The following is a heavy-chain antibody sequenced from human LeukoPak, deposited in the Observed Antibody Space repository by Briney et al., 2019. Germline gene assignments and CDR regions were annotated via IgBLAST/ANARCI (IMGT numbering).Heavy chain of an antibody. D-gene: IGHD6-13*01. V-gene: IGHV4-61*02. J-gene: IGHJ1*01. CDR3: ARDGYSSSWYGYFQH. CDR2: IYTSGST. CDR1: GGSISSGSYY. Sequence: SETLSLTCTVSGGSISSGSYYWSWIRQPAGKGLEWIGRIYTSGSTNYNPSLKGRVTISVDTSKNQFSLKLSSVTAADTAVYYCARDGYSSSWYGYFQHWGQGTLVTVSS.